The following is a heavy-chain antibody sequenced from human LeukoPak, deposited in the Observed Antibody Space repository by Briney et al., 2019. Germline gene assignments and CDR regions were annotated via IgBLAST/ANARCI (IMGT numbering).Heavy chain of an antibody. CDR1: GFTFSSYS. CDR2: IKHDGSEK. CDR3: ATDRGWRTSGYYLYYFEY. J-gene: IGHJ4*02. Sequence: GGSLRLSCAASGFTFSSYSMNWVRQAPGKGLEWVASIKHDGSEKYYVDSVRGRFTISRDNTMNSLCLQMSSLRAEDTAVYYCATDRGWRTSGYYLYYFEYWGQGTLVTYSS. V-gene: IGHV3-7*01. D-gene: IGHD3-3*01.